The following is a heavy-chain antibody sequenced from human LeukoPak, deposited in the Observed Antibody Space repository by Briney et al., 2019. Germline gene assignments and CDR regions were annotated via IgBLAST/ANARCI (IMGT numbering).Heavy chain of an antibody. CDR1: GFTFSSYS. V-gene: IGHV3-21*01. CDR2: ISSSSSYI. Sequence: GGSLRLSCAASGFTFSSYSMNWVRQAPGKGLEWVSAISSSSSYIYYADSVKGRFTISRDNAKNSLYLQMNSLRAEDTAVYYCAFNSGYSSAWSPDYWGQGTLVTVSS. D-gene: IGHD6-19*01. J-gene: IGHJ4*02. CDR3: AFNSGYSSAWSPDY.